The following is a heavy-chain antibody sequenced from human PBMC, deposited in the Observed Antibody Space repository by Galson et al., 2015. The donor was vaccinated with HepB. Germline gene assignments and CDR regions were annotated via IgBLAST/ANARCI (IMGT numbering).Heavy chain of an antibody. CDR3: VRARNYAFDY. D-gene: IGHD1-7*01. CDR1: GYTFTSFD. Sequence: SVKVSCKASGYTFTSFDISWVRQATGQGLEWMGWMSPISGNTVYAQKFQGRLTMTGDTSITTAYIELTSLASEDTAVYYCVRARNYAFDYWGQGTLATVSS. V-gene: IGHV1-8*01. J-gene: IGHJ4*02. CDR2: MSPISGNT.